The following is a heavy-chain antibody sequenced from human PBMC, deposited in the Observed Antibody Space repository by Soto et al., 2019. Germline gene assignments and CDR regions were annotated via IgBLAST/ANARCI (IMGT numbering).Heavy chain of an antibody. V-gene: IGHV4-59*01. J-gene: IGHJ3*02. CDR3: AERYFDWLIVVFDI. CDR2: IYYSGST. Sequence: SETLSLTCTVSGGSISSYYWSWIRQPPGKGLEWIGYIYYSGSTNYNPSLKSRVTISVDTSKNQFSLKLSSVTAADTAVYYFAERYFDWLIVVFDIWGEGTMV. CDR1: GGSISSYY. D-gene: IGHD3-9*01.